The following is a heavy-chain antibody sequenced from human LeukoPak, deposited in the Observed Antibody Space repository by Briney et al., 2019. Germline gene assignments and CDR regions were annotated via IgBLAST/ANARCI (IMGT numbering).Heavy chain of an antibody. V-gene: IGHV7-4-1*02. D-gene: IGHD2-15*01. CDR2: INTNTGNP. CDR3: ARDPHRKYCSGGSCYSGIDY. Sequence: GASVKVSCKASGYTFTGYYMHWVRQAPGQGLEWMGGINTNTGNPTYAQGFTGRFVFSLDTSVSTAYLQISSLKAEDTAVYYCARDPHRKYCSGGSCYSGIDYWGQGTLVTVSS. J-gene: IGHJ4*02. CDR1: GYTFTGYY.